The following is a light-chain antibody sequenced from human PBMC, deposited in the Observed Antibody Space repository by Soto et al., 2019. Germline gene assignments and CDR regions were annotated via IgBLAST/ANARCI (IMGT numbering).Light chain of an antibody. CDR3: QHYNNWPRT. Sequence: EIVMTQSPATLSVSPGERATLSCRASQSVSSNLAWYQQKPGQAPRLLIYGASTRATGIPARFSGSGSGTDFTPTISSVQSEDFAVYYCQHYNNWPRTFGQGTKVEIK. CDR2: GAS. V-gene: IGKV3-15*01. CDR1: QSVSSN. J-gene: IGKJ1*01.